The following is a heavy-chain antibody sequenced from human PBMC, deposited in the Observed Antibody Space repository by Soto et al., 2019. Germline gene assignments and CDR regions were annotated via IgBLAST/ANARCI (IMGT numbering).Heavy chain of an antibody. V-gene: IGHV3-74*01. J-gene: IGHJ4*02. CDR2: INGDGSFT. CDR1: AFTFKNHW. D-gene: IGHD6-13*01. CDR3: ARGRGAAADYFDF. Sequence: PAGSLRLSCAASAFTFKNHWMHWVRQVPGKGPVWVSRINGDGSFTSYADAVKGRFTISRDNAKNSLFLQMNSLRAEDTAVYYCARGRGAAADYFDFWGQGTLVTVSS.